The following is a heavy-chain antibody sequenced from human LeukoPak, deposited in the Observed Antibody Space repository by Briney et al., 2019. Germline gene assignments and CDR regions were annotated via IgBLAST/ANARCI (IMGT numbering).Heavy chain of an antibody. V-gene: IGHV3-43*01. CDR2: ISWDGGST. CDR3: AKDEKSSGTTGSLDY. J-gene: IGHJ4*02. CDR1: GFTFDDYT. D-gene: IGHD3-22*01. Sequence: GGSLRLSCAASGFTFDDYTMHWVRQAPGKGLEWVSLISWDGGSTYYADSVKGRFTISRDNSKNSLYLQMNSLRTDDTALYYCAKDEKSSGTTGSLDYWGQGTLVTVSS.